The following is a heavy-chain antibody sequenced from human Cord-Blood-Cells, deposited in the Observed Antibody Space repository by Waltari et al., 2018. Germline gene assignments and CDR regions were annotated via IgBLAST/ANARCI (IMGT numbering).Heavy chain of an antibody. CDR2: IYTSGST. CDR1: GGSTRSYY. V-gene: IGHV4-4*07. Sequence: QVQLQESGPGLVKPSETLSLTCTVSGGSTRSYYCSWIRQPAGKGLEWIGRIYTSGSTNYNPSLKSRVTMSVDTSKNQFSLKLSSVTAADTAVYYCARDSDSSSWYWFDPWGQGTLVTVSS. D-gene: IGHD6-13*01. J-gene: IGHJ5*02. CDR3: ARDSDSSSWYWFDP.